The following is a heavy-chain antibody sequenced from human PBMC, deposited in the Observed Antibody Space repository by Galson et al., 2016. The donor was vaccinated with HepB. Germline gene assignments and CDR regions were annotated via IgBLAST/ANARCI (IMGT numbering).Heavy chain of an antibody. J-gene: IGHJ4*02. D-gene: IGHD3-10*01. CDR1: GSSMRSYY. CDR3: ARRSDDAYGSGSLDY. Sequence: ETLSLTCTVSGSSMRSYYWTWIRQSPGKGLEFIGYIYYSGLTYYSPSLQSRVTISIDMSKNQFSLRLSSVIAADTAVYYCARRSDDAYGSGSLDYWGQGALVTVSS. V-gene: IGHV4-59*08. CDR2: IYYSGLT.